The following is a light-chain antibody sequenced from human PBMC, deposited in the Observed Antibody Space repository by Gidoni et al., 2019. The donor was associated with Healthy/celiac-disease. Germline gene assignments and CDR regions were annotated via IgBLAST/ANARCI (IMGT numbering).Light chain of an antibody. CDR3: QQSYSTPRT. CDR1: QSISSY. J-gene: IGKJ1*01. Sequence: DIQITQSPSSLSASVGDRVTITCLASQSISSYLNWYQQKPGKAPKLLIYAASSLQSGVPSRFSGSGSGTDFTLTISSLQPEDFATYYCQQSYSTPRTFGQGTKVEIK. V-gene: IGKV1-39*01. CDR2: AAS.